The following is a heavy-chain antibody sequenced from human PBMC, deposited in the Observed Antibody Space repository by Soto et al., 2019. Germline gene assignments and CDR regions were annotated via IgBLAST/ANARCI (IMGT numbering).Heavy chain of an antibody. CDR1: GYTFNTYS. V-gene: IGHV1-18*01. J-gene: IGHJ4*02. CDR2: ISGYNGDT. CDR3: ARENVLSYVDTAMVDYFDY. Sequence: SVKVSCKASGYTFNTYSISWVRQAPGQGLEWMGWISGYNGDTNYAQKFQGRVTMTTDTSTSTAYMELRSLRSDDTAVYYCARENVLSYVDTAMVDYFDYWGQGTLVTSPQ. D-gene: IGHD5-18*01.